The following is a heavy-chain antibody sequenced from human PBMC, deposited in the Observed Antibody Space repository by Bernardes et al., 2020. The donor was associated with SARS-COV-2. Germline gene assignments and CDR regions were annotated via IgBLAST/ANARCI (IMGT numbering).Heavy chain of an antibody. CDR3: AREGGGTDAFDI. CDR2: TYYRSKWYN. Sequence: SQTLSLTCAISGDSVSSNSAAWTWIRQSPSRGLEWLGRTYYRSKWYNHYAISVKSRITFNPDTSKNQFSLQLNSVTPEDTALYYCAREGGGTDAFDIWGQGTMVTVSS. D-gene: IGHD3-16*01. J-gene: IGHJ3*02. CDR1: GDSVSSNSAA. V-gene: IGHV6-1*01.